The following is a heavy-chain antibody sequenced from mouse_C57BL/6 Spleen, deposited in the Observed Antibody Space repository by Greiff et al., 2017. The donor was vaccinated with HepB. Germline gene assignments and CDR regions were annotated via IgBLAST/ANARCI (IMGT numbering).Heavy chain of an antibody. CDR1: GYSFTSYY. J-gene: IGHJ4*01. D-gene: IGHD3-2*02. V-gene: IGHV1-66*01. CDR3: ARKEGSSGYDAMDY. Sequence: QVQLKESGPELVKPGASVKISCKASGYSFTSYYIHWVKQRPGQGLEWIGWIYPGSGNTKYNEKFKGKATLTADTSSSTAYMQLSSLTSEDSAVYYCARKEGSSGYDAMDYWGQGTSVTVSS. CDR2: IYPGSGNT.